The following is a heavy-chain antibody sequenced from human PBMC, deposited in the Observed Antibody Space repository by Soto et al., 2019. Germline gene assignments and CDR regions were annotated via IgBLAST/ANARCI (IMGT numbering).Heavy chain of an antibody. CDR3: ARTVRDGYGLDG. J-gene: IGHJ6*02. V-gene: IGHV3-13*05. CDR2: ISAAGDP. CDR1: GFTFRNYD. Sequence: EVQLVESGGGLVQPGGSLRLSCEASGFTFRNYDMHWVRQGTGKGLEWVSGISAAGDPDYADSVEGRFTISRENAQNSTVRQMSTLRVSDTAVYYCARTVRDGYGLDGWGQGTTVIVSS.